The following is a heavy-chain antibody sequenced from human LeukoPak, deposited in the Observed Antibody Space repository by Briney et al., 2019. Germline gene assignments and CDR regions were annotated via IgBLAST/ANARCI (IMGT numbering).Heavy chain of an antibody. J-gene: IGHJ4*02. V-gene: IGHV3-23*01. CDR2: VNGSGGST. Sequence: GGSLRLSCAASGFTFSSYAMSWVRQAPGKGLEWVSAVNGSGGSTYYADSVKGRFTISRDNSKNTLFLQMNSLRAEDTAVYYCAKDRFLAVAATFDCWGQGTLVTVSS. D-gene: IGHD6-19*01. CDR3: AKDRFLAVAATFDC. CDR1: GFTFSSYA.